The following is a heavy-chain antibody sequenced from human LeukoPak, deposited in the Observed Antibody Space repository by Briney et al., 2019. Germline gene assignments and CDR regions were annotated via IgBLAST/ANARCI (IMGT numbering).Heavy chain of an antibody. CDR1: GYTFTIYG. D-gene: IGHD2-2*01. CDR3: ARVPPRHCSSTSCSRGRFDP. J-gene: IGHJ5*02. V-gene: IGHV1-18*01. CDR2: ISAYNGNT. Sequence: ASVKVSYKASGYTFTIYGISWVRQAPGQGLEWMGWISAYNGNTNYAQKLQGRGTMTTDTSTSTAYMELRSLRSDDTAVYYCARVPPRHCSSTSCSRGRFDPWGQGTLVTVSS.